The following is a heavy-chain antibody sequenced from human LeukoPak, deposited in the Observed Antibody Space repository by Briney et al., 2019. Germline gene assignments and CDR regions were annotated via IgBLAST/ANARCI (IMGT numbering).Heavy chain of an antibody. Sequence: SETLSLTCTVSGGSISSHYWSWIRQPPGKGLEWIGYIYYSGSTNYNPSLKSRVTISVDTSKNQFSLKLSSVTAADTAVYYCARVTSYYYYMDAWGKGTTATVSS. CDR1: GGSISSHY. J-gene: IGHJ6*03. CDR3: ARVTSYYYYMDA. CDR2: IYYSGST. V-gene: IGHV4-59*11.